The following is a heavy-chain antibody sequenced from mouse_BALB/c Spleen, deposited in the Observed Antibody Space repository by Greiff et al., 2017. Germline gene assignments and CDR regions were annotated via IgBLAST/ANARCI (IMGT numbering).Heavy chain of an antibody. J-gene: IGHJ4*01. V-gene: IGHV2-6-4*01. CDR1: GFSLSRYS. D-gene: IGHD2-14*01. Sequence: QVQLKESGPGLVAPSQSLSITCTVSGFSLSRYSVHWVRPPPGKGLEWLGMIWGGGSTDYNSALKSRLSISKDNSKSQVFLKMNSLQTDDTAMYYCARNLYSRGGYYAMDYWGQGTSVTVSS. CDR3: ARNLYSRGGYYAMDY. CDR2: IWGGGST.